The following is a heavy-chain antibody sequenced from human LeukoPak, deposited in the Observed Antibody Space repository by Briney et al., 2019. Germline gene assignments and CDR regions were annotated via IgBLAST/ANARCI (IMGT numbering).Heavy chain of an antibody. CDR1: GFTFSTDA. D-gene: IGHD6-19*01. V-gene: IGHV3-23*01. CDR2: ISGSGGDT. CDR3: ARDSSGWSKNY. Sequence: GGSLRLSCAASGFTFSTDAMTWVRQAPGEGRQWVSAISGSGGDTYYEDSVKGRFTISRDNSKNMMYLQMNSLRAEDTAVYYCARDSSGWSKNYWGQGTLVTVSS. J-gene: IGHJ4*02.